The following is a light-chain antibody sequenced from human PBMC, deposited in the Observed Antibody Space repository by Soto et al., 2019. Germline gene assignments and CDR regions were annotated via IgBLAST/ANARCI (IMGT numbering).Light chain of an antibody. CDR1: RTDVGGYNF. J-gene: IGLJ1*01. V-gene: IGLV2-14*01. CDR3: CSYVSSKTYV. CDR2: EVS. Sequence: QSALTQPASVSGSPGQSITISCTGTRTDVGGYNFVSWYQQHPGKAPKLIIYEVSNRPSGVSNRFSGSKSDNTAAPTISGLQAEDEADYYCCSYVSSKTYVFGTGTKVIVL.